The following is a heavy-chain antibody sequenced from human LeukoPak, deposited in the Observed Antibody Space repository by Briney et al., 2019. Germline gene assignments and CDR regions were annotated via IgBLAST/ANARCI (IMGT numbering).Heavy chain of an antibody. V-gene: IGHV6-1*01. Sequence: SQTLSLTWPLSRDIFSTKSAAWNWLRQSPSRGLDWLGRTYYRYKWYNEYAVSVRSRITIDADTSKNQFSVHLNSVTPEDTAVYYCARELWGFDYWGQGTLVTVSS. CDR1: RDIFSTKSAA. CDR2: TYYRYKWYN. J-gene: IGHJ4*02. CDR3: ARELWGFDY. D-gene: IGHD7-27*01.